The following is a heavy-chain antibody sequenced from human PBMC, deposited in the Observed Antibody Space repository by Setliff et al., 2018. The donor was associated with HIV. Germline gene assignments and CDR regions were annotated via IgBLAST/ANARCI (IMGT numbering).Heavy chain of an antibody. Sequence: ASVKVSCKASGYTFISNDINWVRQAPGQGPEWMGWISPYDLSERTSQRFRGRFTISRDNVKNSLYLEMSRLTAEDTALYYCVRDGSATGPAHFYVDVWGKGIAVTVSS. V-gene: IGHV1-8*01. J-gene: IGHJ6*03. CDR3: VRDGSATGPAHFYVDV. CDR1: GYTFISND. CDR2: ISPYDLSE. D-gene: IGHD3-9*01.